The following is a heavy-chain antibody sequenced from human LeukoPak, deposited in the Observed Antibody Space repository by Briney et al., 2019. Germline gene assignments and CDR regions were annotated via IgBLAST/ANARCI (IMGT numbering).Heavy chain of an antibody. CDR3: ARDFRDGDYGDFDY. CDR2: INPNSGGT. J-gene: IGHJ4*02. V-gene: IGHV1-2*02. Sequence: GASVKVSCRASGYTFTSYYMHWVRQAPGQGLEWMGWINPNSGGTNYAQKFQSRVTMTRDTSISTAYMELSRLRSDDTAVYYCARDFRDGDYGDFDYWGQGTLVTVSS. D-gene: IGHD4-17*01. CDR1: GYTFTSYY.